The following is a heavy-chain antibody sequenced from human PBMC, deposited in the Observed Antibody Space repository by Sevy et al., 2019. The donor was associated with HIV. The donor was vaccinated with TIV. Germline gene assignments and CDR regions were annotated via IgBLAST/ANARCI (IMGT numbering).Heavy chain of an antibody. CDR3: AGASGFGLANNFFDY. CDR2: INTNTGNP. V-gene: IGHV7-4-1*02. CDR1: KYTFTNYD. J-gene: IGHJ4*02. D-gene: IGHD3-3*01. Sequence: ASVKVSCKASKYTFTNYDINWVRQAPGQGREWMGWINTNTGNPTYAQGFTGRFVFSLDTSVGTAYLQISSIKAEDTDVYYCAGASGFGLANNFFDYWGQGTLVTVSS.